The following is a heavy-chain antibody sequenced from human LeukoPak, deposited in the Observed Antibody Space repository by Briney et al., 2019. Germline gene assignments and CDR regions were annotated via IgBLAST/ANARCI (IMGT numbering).Heavy chain of an antibody. V-gene: IGHV3-33*01. J-gene: IGHJ4*02. CDR3: ARMWELYYYDY. CDR2: IWYDGSNK. D-gene: IGHD1-26*01. CDR1: GFTFSSYG. Sequence: GGSLRLSCAASGFTFSSYGMHWVRQAPGKGLEWVTVIWYDGSNKYYADSVKGRFTISRDNSKNTLYLQMNSLRAEDTAVYYCARMWELYYYDYWGKGTLVTVSS.